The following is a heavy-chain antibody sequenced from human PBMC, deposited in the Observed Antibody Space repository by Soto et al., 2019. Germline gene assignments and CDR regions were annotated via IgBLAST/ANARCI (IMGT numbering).Heavy chain of an antibody. CDR3: ARDPLWGTAMVLWYFDL. CDR2: ISYDGSNK. V-gene: IGHV3-30-3*01. J-gene: IGHJ2*01. D-gene: IGHD5-18*01. Sequence: QVQLVESGGGVVQPGRSLRLSCAASGFTFSSYAMHWVRQAPGKGLEWVAVISYDGSNKYYADSVKGRFTISRDNSKNTLYLQMKSVRAEDTAVYYCARDPLWGTAMVLWYFDLWGRGTLVTVSS. CDR1: GFTFSSYA.